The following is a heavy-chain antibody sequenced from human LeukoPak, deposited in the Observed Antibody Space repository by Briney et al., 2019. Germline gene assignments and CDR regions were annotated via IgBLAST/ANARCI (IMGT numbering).Heavy chain of an antibody. V-gene: IGHV4-39*01. D-gene: IGHD2-2*03. Sequence: SGTLSLTCTVSGGSISSSSYYWGWVRQPPGKGLEWIGSIYYSGSTYYNPSLKSRVTISVDTSKNQFSLKLSSVTAADTAVYYCARQREMDYYFDYWGQGTLVTVSS. J-gene: IGHJ4*02. CDR1: GGSISSSSYY. CDR2: IYYSGST. CDR3: ARQREMDYYFDY.